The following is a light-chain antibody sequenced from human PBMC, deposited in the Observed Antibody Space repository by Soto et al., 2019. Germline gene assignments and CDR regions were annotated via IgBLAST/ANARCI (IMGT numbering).Light chain of an antibody. CDR2: DAS. CDR1: QSISSW. J-gene: IGKJ1*01. V-gene: IGKV1-5*01. CDR3: QQYNSYWT. Sequence: DIHMSQSPSSVSASVGYRVTITCRASQSISSWLAWYQQKPGKATELLIYDASSLESGVPSRLSGSGSGTEFTLTISSLHPDDFATYYCQQYNSYWTFGQGTKVDIK.